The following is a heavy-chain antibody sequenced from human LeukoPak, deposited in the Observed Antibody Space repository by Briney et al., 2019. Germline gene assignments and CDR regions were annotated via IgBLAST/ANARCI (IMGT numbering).Heavy chain of an antibody. Sequence: ASVKVSCKASGYTFSDYGINWVRQAPGQGLEWMGWISTYNGNTNYAQKLQGRVAMTTDTSTSAAYMELRSLRSDDTAVYYCARDCDRSGYYCYWGRGTLVTVSS. J-gene: IGHJ4*02. D-gene: IGHD3-22*01. CDR1: GYTFSDYG. CDR2: ISTYNGNT. CDR3: ARDCDRSGYYCY. V-gene: IGHV1-18*01.